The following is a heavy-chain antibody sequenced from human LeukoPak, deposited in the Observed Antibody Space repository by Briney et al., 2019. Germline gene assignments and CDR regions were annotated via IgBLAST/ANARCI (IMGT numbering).Heavy chain of an antibody. V-gene: IGHV4-61*02. D-gene: IGHD3-10*01. CDR2: IYTSGST. J-gene: IGHJ4*02. Sequence: SQTLSLTCTVSGGSISSGSYYWSWIRQPAGKGLEWIGRIYTSGSTDYNPSLKSRVTISVDTSKNQFSLKLSSVTAADTAVYYCARGGRRWFGELFDYWGQGTLVTVSS. CDR1: GGSISSGSYY. CDR3: ARGGRRWFGELFDY.